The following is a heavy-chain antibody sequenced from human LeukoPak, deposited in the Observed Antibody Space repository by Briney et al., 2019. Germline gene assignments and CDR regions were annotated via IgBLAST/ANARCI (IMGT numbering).Heavy chain of an antibody. CDR3: AKDSCSSTSCPPLYYYYYMDV. J-gene: IGHJ6*03. D-gene: IGHD2-2*01. CDR2: ISWNSGSI. Sequence: DRSLRLSCAASGFTFDDYAMHWVRQAPGKGLEWVSGISWNSGSIGYTDSVKGRFTISRDNAKNSLYLQMNSLRAEDTALYYCAKDSCSSTSCPPLYYYYYMDVWGKGTTVTVSS. V-gene: IGHV3-9*01. CDR1: GFTFDDYA.